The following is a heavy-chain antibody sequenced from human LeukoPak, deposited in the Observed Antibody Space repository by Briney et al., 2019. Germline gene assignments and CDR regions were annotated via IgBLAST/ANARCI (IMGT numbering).Heavy chain of an antibody. Sequence: GGSLRLSCVASGFTVSTNYMSWDRQAPGKGPEWISIIYRGGDTYYADSVKGRFTISRDNSKNTLYLQMNSLRAEDTAVYYCARGIVGALDAFDIWGQGTMVTVSS. CDR1: GFTVSTNY. V-gene: IGHV3-66*01. D-gene: IGHD1-26*01. CDR2: IYRGGDT. CDR3: ARGIVGALDAFDI. J-gene: IGHJ3*02.